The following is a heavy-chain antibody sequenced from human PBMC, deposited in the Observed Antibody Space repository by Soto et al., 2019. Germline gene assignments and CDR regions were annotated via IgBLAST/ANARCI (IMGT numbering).Heavy chain of an antibody. Sequence: QLQLQQWGAGPLRPLETLSLTCGVSGGSFSGYYWAWIRQSPGQGLEWIGEINDRGSINYNPSLKSRVSISVDTSKNQYSLNLRSVTAADTAVYYCARESHDIWTGPPWVWYFDLWGRGTLVNVSS. J-gene: IGHJ2*01. CDR3: ARESHDIWTGPPWVWYFDL. D-gene: IGHD3-9*01. CDR2: INDRGSI. V-gene: IGHV4-34*01. CDR1: GGSFSGYY.